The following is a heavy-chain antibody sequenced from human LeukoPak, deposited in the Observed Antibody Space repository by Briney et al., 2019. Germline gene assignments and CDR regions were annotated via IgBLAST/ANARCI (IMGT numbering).Heavy chain of an antibody. CDR2: INHSGST. J-gene: IGHJ4*02. CDR1: GGSISDNNCY. V-gene: IGHV4-39*07. D-gene: IGHD7-27*01. CDR3: ARILTGDNYFDY. Sequence: SETLSLTCSVSGGSISDNNCYWGWIRQPPGKGLEWIGEINHSGSTNHNPSLKSRVTISVDTSKNQFSLKLSSVTAADTAVYYCARILTGDNYFDYWGQGTLVTVSS.